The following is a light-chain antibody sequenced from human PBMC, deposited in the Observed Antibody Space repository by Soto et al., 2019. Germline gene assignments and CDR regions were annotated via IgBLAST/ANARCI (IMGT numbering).Light chain of an antibody. V-gene: IGKV3-11*01. CDR3: QQRSNWPLT. CDR1: QGVSRN. Sequence: EIVMTQSPATLSVAPGERVTFSCRASQGVSRNLAWYQQKPGQAPRLLIYDASQRATGIPARFSGSGSGTDFTLTISSLEPEDFAVYYCQQRSNWPLTFGGGTKVDIK. CDR2: DAS. J-gene: IGKJ4*01.